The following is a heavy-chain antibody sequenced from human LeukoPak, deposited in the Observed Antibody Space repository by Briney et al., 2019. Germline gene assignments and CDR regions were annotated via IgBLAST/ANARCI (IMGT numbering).Heavy chain of an antibody. Sequence: PSETLSLTCTVSGDSISGYYWSWIRQPPGKGLEWIGYVYHTGHTHYSPSLESRVTVSLDTSRNQVSLILSSVTAADTAVYYCARHRFGHLFDYWGQGTLVFVSS. CDR3: ARHRFGHLFDY. CDR2: VYHTGHT. CDR1: GDSISGYY. V-gene: IGHV4-59*01. D-gene: IGHD3-16*01. J-gene: IGHJ4*02.